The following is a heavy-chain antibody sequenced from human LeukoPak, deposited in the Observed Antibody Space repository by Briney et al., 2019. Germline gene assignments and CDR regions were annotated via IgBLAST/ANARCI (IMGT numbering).Heavy chain of an antibody. V-gene: IGHV4-61*02. CDR1: GGSISSGSYY. CDR3: ASQYSSSSSIDY. J-gene: IGHJ4*02. D-gene: IGHD6-6*01. Sequence: SETLSLTCTVSGGSISSGSYYWSWIRQPAGKGLEWIGRIYTSGSTNYNPSLKSRVTISVDTSKNQFPLKLSSVTAADTAVYYCASQYSSSSSIDYWGQGTLVTVSS. CDR2: IYTSGST.